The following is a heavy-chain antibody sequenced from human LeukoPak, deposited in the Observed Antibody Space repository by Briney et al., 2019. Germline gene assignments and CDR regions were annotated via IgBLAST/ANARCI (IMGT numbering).Heavy chain of an antibody. CDR1: GFSFSGYW. CDR2: IKTDGSVT. V-gene: IGHV3-74*01. D-gene: IGHD4-11*01. CDR3: GRDNNYKVDV. J-gene: IGHJ6*04. Sequence: PGGSLTLSCAASGFSFSGYWMVWVRQAPGKGLVWVSNIKTDGSVTNYADSVKGRSTISKDNAKNTLYLQMNSLRAEDTAVYYCGRDNNYKVDVWGKGTTVTVSS.